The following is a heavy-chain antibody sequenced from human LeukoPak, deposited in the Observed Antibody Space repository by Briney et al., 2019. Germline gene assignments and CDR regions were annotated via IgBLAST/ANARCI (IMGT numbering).Heavy chain of an antibody. Sequence: PGGSLRLSCAASGFTFSSFSMTWVRQAPGKGPEWVSSISSTSSDIYYADSVKGRSTISRDNAKNSLYLQMNSLRAEDTAVYYCARVLRDCSSTSCYGDNWFDPWGQGTLVTVSS. D-gene: IGHD2-2*01. J-gene: IGHJ5*02. CDR2: ISSTSSDI. V-gene: IGHV3-21*01. CDR3: ARVLRDCSSTSCYGDNWFDP. CDR1: GFTFSSFS.